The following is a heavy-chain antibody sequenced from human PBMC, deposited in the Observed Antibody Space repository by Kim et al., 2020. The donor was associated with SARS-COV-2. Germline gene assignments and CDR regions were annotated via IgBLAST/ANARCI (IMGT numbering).Heavy chain of an antibody. CDR2: INHSGST. V-gene: IGHV4-34*01. CDR3: ARGGYCSSTSCYTHYYYYYMDV. Sequence: SETLSLTCAVYGGSFSGYYWSWIRQPPGKGLEWIGEINHSGSTNYNPSLKSRVTISVDTSKNQFSLKLSSVTAADTAVYYCARGGYCSSTSCYTHYYYYYMDVWGKGTTVTVSS. J-gene: IGHJ6*03. D-gene: IGHD2-2*02. CDR1: GGSFSGYY.